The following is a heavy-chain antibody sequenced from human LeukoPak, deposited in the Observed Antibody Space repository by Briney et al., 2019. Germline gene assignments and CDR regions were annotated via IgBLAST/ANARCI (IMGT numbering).Heavy chain of an antibody. D-gene: IGHD4-23*01. Sequence: GALRLSCAASGFSFSTTWMTWVRQAPGKGLEWVANIKYDGSGKYYADSLKGRFTLSRDNARNSLYLQMNSLRAEDTAVYYCARGSLSTVVTSGFDYWGQGTLVTVSS. CDR2: IKYDGSGK. CDR1: GFSFSTTW. J-gene: IGHJ4*02. V-gene: IGHV3-7*01. CDR3: ARGSLSTVVTSGFDY.